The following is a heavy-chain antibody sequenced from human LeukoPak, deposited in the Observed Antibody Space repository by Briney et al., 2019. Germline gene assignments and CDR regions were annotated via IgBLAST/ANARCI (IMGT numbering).Heavy chain of an antibody. CDR2: IYYSGTT. D-gene: IGHD3-16*01. CDR3: ARDHGWGTYYFDY. CDR1: GDSISIYY. J-gene: IGHJ4*02. V-gene: IGHV4-59*01. Sequence: SETLSLTCTVSGDSISIYYWSWIRQPPGKGLEWIGYIYYSGTTNYNPSLKSRVTMSVDTSKNQFSLKLNSVTAVDTAVYYCARDHGWGTYYFDYWGQGTLVTVSS.